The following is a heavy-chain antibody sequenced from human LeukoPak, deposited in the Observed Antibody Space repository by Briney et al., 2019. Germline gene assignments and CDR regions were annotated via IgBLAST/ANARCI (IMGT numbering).Heavy chain of an antibody. CDR2: ISYDGSNK. V-gene: IGHV3-30*03. Sequence: SGGSLRLSCAASGFTFSSYGMRWVRQAPGKGREGVAVISYDGSNKYYADSVKGRFTISRDNSKNTLYLQMNSLRAEDTAVYYCARGHKFFDYWGQGTLVTVFS. CDR1: GFTFSSYG. CDR3: ARGHKFFDY. J-gene: IGHJ4*02.